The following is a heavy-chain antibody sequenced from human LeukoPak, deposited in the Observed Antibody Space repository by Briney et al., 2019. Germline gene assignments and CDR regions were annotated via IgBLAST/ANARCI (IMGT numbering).Heavy chain of an antibody. CDR3: ARDNMGFDY. D-gene: IGHD2/OR15-2a*01. CDR2: ITSSSSSI. J-gene: IGHJ4*02. CDR1: GFTFSTYS. Sequence: GGSLRLSCAASGFTFSTYSMNWVRQAPGKGLEWVSYITSSSSSIYYADSVKGRFTISRDNAKNSLYLQMNSLRAEDTAVYYCARDNMGFDYWGQGTLVTVSS. V-gene: IGHV3-48*01.